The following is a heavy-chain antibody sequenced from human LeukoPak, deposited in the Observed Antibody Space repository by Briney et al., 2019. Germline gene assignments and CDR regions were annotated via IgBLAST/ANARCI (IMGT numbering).Heavy chain of an antibody. CDR2: ISYSGST. V-gene: IGHV4-39*01. CDR1: DDSISSSDYF. J-gene: IGHJ4*02. D-gene: IGHD6-19*01. CDR3: ARQGDNSGLYVYFDY. Sequence: KPSETLSLTCTVSDDSISSSDYFWAWIRQPPGKGLEWIGSISYSGSTYFNPSLKSRVSISVDASRDQFSLKLSSVTAADAAVYYCARQGDNSGLYVYFDYWGQGTQVSVSS.